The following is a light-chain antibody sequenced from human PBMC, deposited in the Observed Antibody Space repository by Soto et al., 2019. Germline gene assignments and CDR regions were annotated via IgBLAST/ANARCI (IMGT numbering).Light chain of an antibody. J-gene: IGKJ2*01. Sequence: AIQMTQSPSSLSASVGDRVTITCRASQDIRNDLARYQQKPGKAPKLLIYAASSLQSGVSSRFSGSGSGTDFTLTISSLQPEDFATYYCLQDYNYPYTFGQGTKLEIK. V-gene: IGKV1-6*01. CDR3: LQDYNYPYT. CDR2: AAS. CDR1: QDIRND.